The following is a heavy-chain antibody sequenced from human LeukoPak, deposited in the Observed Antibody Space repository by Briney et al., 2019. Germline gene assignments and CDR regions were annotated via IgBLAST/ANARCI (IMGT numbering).Heavy chain of an antibody. CDR2: IYYSGST. D-gene: IGHD3-10*01. V-gene: IGHV4-61*01. J-gene: IGHJ4*02. Sequence: SETLSLTCTVSGGSVSSGSYYWSWIRQPPGKGLEWIGYIYYSGSTNYNPSLKSRVTISVDTSKNQSSLKLSSVTAADTAVYYCASRGRGSGSYYGYWGQGTLVTVSS. CDR1: GGSVSSGSYY. CDR3: ASRGRGSGSYYGY.